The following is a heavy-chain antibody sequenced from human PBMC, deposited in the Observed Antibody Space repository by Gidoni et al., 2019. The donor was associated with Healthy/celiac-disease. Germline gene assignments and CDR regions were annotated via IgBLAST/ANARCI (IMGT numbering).Heavy chain of an antibody. CDR3: ARGSIAAAGTDPQRNNYYYYGMDV. J-gene: IGHJ6*02. Sequence: QVQLQASGPGLVKPSATLSLTCTVSGGSISRYYWTWIRQPPGKGLEWIGYIYYSGSTNYNPSLKSRVTISVDTSKNQFSLKLSSVTAADTAVYYCARGSIAAAGTDPQRNNYYYYGMDVWGQGTTVTVS. CDR2: IYYSGST. D-gene: IGHD6-13*01. CDR1: GGSISRYY. V-gene: IGHV4-59*01.